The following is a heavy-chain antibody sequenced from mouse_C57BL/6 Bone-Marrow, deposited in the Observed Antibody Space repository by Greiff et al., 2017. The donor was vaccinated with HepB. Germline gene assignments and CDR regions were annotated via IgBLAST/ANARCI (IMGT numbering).Heavy chain of an antibody. Sequence: DVKLQESGPVLVKPGASVKMSCKASGYTFTDYYMNWVKQSHGKSLEWIGVINPYNGGTSYNQKFKGKATLTVDKSSSTAYMELNSLTSEDSAVYYCARDPSNYVGYYAMDYWGQGTSVTVSS. CDR2: INPYNGGT. CDR3: ARDPSNYVGYYAMDY. D-gene: IGHD2-5*01. J-gene: IGHJ4*01. V-gene: IGHV1-19*01. CDR1: GYTFTDYY.